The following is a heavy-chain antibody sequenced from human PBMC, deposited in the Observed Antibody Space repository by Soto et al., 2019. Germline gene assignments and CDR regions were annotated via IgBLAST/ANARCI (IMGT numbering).Heavy chain of an antibody. Sequence: QITLKESGPTLVKPTQTLTLTCTFSGFSLSTSGVGVGWIRQPPGKALEWLALIYWNDDKRYSPSLKSRLTITEDTSKSQGVLTMTNMDPVDTATYYCAHRLAGRNYVDYWGQGTLVTVSS. J-gene: IGHJ4*02. CDR3: AHRLAGRNYVDY. CDR1: GFSLSTSGVG. V-gene: IGHV2-5*01. CDR2: IYWNDDK.